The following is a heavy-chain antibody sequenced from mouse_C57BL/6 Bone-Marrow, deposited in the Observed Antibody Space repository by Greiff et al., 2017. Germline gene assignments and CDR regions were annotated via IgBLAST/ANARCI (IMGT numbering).Heavy chain of an antibody. CDR2: ILPSIGRT. CDR3: ARPHYYGSSYEYFDV. CDR1: DSEVFPIAY. V-gene: IGHV15-2*01. J-gene: IGHJ1*03. Sequence: QVQLQQSGSELRSPGSSVKLSCKDFDSEVFPIAYMSWVRQKPGHGFEWIGGILPSIGRTIYGEKFEDKATLDADTLSNTAYLELNSLTSEDSAIYYCARPHYYGSSYEYFDVWGTGTTVTVSS. D-gene: IGHD1-1*01.